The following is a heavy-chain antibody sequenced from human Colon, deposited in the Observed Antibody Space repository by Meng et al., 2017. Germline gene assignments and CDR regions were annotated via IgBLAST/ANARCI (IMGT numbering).Heavy chain of an antibody. J-gene: IGHJ5*02. D-gene: IGHD5-12*01. V-gene: IGHV4-61*01. CDR3: ARDSGYDKNWFDP. Sequence: QLQLQESGPGLVRPSETLSLTCTVSGGSVISNSYYWSWIRQPPGKGLEWIGFIYYSGSTNYNPSLKSRVTISVDTSKNQFSLKVSSVTAADTAVYYCARDSGYDKNWFDPWGQGTLVTVSS. CDR1: GGSVISNSYY. CDR2: IYYSGST.